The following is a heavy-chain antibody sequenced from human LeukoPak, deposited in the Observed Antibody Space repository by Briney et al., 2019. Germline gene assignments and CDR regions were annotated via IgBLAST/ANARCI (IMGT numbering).Heavy chain of an antibody. CDR1: GDSISSSSYY. J-gene: IGHJ1*01. CDR3: ARRRYYDSTGFLD. CDR2: IYYSGSS. V-gene: IGHV4-39*01. Sequence: SETLSLTCTVSGDSISSSSYYWGWVRQPPGKGLEWIGDIYYSGSSYYSPSLKSRVTISLDTSKNQFSLKLRSVTAADTVVYYCARRRYYDSTGFLDWGQGSLVSVSS. D-gene: IGHD3-22*01.